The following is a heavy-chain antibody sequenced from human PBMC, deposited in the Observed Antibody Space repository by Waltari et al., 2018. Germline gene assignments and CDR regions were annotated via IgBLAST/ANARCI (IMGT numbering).Heavy chain of an antibody. Sequence: QVQLVQSGTEVKKPSASEKVSCKADGYTSTSYDTNWVRQAHGQWLEWRGGMNPNSGNTGYAQTFQGRVTITRNTSISTAYMELSSLRSEDTAVYYCARRGQVVWNYYYYGMDVWGQGTTVTVSS. CDR1: GYTSTSYD. V-gene: IGHV1-8*03. J-gene: IGHJ6*02. CDR3: ARRGQVVWNYYYYGMDV. D-gene: IGHD1-1*01. CDR2: MNPNSGNT.